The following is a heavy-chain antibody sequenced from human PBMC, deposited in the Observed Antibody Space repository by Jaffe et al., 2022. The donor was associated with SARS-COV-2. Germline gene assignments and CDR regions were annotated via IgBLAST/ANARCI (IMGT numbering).Heavy chain of an antibody. D-gene: IGHD6-13*01. V-gene: IGHV2-5*02. CDR3: VYSPGSSSGTGWLGP. CDR1: GFSPTTRGVA. J-gene: IGHJ5*02. Sequence: QIALKESGPTLVRPTQSLTLTCTFSGFSPTTRGVAVNWIRQPPGKALEWLALVYWDDHKRYSPSLESRLSLTRDTSKNQVVLTMTNMDPVDTATYYCVYSPGSSSGTGWLGPWGQGILVTISS. CDR2: VYWDDHK.